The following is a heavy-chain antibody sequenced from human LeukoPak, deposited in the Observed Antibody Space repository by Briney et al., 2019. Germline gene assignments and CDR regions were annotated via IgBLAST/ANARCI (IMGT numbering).Heavy chain of an antibody. J-gene: IGHJ6*02. V-gene: IGHV3-23*01. D-gene: IGHD4-11*01. CDR1: GFTFSSYA. CDR2: ITDSGGST. CDR3: ARPYYSNYYYYGMDV. Sequence: GGSLRLSCAASGFTFSSYAMSWVRQAPGKGLEWVSAITDSGGSTYYADSVKGRFTISRDNSRNTLYLQMNSLRAEDTAVYYCARPYYSNYYYYGMDVWGQGTTVTVSS.